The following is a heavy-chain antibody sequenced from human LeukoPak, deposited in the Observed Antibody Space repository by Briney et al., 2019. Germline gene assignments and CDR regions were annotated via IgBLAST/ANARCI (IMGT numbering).Heavy chain of an antibody. CDR3: ARGGFSLGELSSNWFDP. CDR1: GYTFTSYG. J-gene: IGHJ5*02. V-gene: IGHV1-18*01. D-gene: IGHD3-16*02. Sequence: ASVKVSCKASGYTFTSYGISWVRQAPGQGLEWMGWISAYNGNTNYAQKLQGRVTMTTDTSTSTAYMELRSLRSDDTAVYYCARGGFSLGELSSNWFDPWGQGTLVTVSS. CDR2: ISAYNGNT.